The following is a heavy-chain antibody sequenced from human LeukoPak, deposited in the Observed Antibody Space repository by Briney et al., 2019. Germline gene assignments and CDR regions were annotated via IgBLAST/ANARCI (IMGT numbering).Heavy chain of an antibody. D-gene: IGHD3-3*01. CDR2: INPNSGGT. CDR3: ASINFWSGYAHFDY. J-gene: IGHJ4*02. CDR1: GYTFTAYF. V-gene: IGHV1-2*02. Sequence: ASVTVSCKSAGYTFTAYFMHWGRQAPGQGLEWLGWINPNSGGTNTQQKLQDRVAMTMDTDISTIYMELSVLRSDDTAVYFYASINFWSGYAHFDYWGQGTLVTVSS.